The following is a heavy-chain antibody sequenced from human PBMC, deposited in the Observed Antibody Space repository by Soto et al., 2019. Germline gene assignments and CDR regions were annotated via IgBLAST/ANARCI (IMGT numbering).Heavy chain of an antibody. V-gene: IGHV1-3*01. Sequence: ASVKVSCKASGYTFTSYAMHWVRQAPGQRLEWMGWINAGNGNTKYSQKFQGRVTITRDTSASTAYMELSSLRSEDTAVYYCARNLMTTVTTDFDYWGQGTLVTVSS. D-gene: IGHD4-17*01. J-gene: IGHJ4*02. CDR3: ARNLMTTVTTDFDY. CDR2: INAGNGNT. CDR1: GYTFTSYA.